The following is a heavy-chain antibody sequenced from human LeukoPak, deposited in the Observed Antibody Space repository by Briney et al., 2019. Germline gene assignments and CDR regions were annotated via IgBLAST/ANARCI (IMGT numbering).Heavy chain of an antibody. V-gene: IGHV4-59*12. CDR3: AREGSGSSGWYNWFDP. Sequence: SETLSLTCTVSGGSISSYYWSWIRQPPGKGLEWIGYIYYSGSTNYNPSLKSRVTISVDTSKNQFSLKLSSVTAADTAVYYCAREGSGSSGWYNWFDPWGQGTLVTVSS. D-gene: IGHD6-19*01. J-gene: IGHJ5*02. CDR2: IYYSGST. CDR1: GGSISSYY.